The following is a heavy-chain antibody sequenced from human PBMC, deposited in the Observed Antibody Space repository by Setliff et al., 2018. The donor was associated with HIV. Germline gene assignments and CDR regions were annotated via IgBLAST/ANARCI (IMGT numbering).Heavy chain of an antibody. Sequence: SETLSLTCTVSGGSISSSSYYWGWIRQPPGKGLEWIGSIYYSGSTYYNPSLKSRVTISLDTSENQFSLQLISVTAADTAVYYCGRSPGDLYGGWNFDLWGRGTLVTVSS. J-gene: IGHJ2*01. V-gene: IGHV4-39*07. CDR1: GGSISSSSYY. CDR2: IYYSGST. D-gene: IGHD3-16*01. CDR3: GRSPGDLYGGWNFDL.